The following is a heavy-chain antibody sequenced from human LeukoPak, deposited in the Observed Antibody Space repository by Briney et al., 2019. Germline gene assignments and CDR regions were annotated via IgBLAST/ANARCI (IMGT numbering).Heavy chain of an antibody. V-gene: IGHV3-23*01. CDR3: AKDGYGDYSVYYYYRGMDV. J-gene: IGHJ6*02. Sequence: GGSLRLSCAASGFTFSSYAMTWVRQAPGKGLEWVSSMSASGGSTYYADSVKGRFTMSRDNSKNTLYLQMSSLRAEDTAVYYCAKDGYGDYSVYYYYRGMDVSGQGTTVTVSS. D-gene: IGHD4-17*01. CDR1: GFTFSSYA. CDR2: MSASGGST.